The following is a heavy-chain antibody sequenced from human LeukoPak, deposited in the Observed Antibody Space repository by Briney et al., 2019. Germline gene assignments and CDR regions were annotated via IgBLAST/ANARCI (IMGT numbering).Heavy chain of an antibody. CDR3: AREATGYSGYVRLWFDP. D-gene: IGHD5-12*01. Sequence: SETLSLTCTVSGGSISSYYWSWIRQPAGKGLEWIGRIYTSGSTNYNPSLKSRVTMSVDTSKNQFSLKLSSVTAADTAVYYCAREATGYSGYVRLWFDPWGQGTLVTVSS. V-gene: IGHV4-4*07. J-gene: IGHJ5*02. CDR1: GGSISSYY. CDR2: IYTSGST.